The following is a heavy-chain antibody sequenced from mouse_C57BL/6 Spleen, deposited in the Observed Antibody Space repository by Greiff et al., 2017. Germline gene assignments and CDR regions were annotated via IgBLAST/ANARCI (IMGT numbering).Heavy chain of an antibody. CDR1: GYTFTSYW. V-gene: IGHV1-61*01. CDR2: IYPSDSGT. Sequence: VQLQQPGAELVRPGSSVKLSCKASGYTFTSYWMDWVKQRPGQGLEWIGNIYPSDSGTHYNQKFKDKATLTVDKSSSTAYMQLSSLTSEDSAVYYCARPLYGNYGGLWWYFDVWGTGTTVTVSS. CDR3: ARPLYGNYGGLWWYFDV. D-gene: IGHD2-1*01. J-gene: IGHJ1*03.